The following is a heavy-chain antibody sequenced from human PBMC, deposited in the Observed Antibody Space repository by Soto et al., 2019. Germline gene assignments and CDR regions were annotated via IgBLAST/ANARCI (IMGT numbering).Heavy chain of an antibody. V-gene: IGHV4-59*01. J-gene: IGHJ4*02. CDR1: GASISTYY. CDR2: ISHSGST. D-gene: IGHD3-10*01. Sequence: SETLSLTCTVSGASISTYYWTWIRQPPGKGLEWLGYISHSGSTNYSPSLKSRVTISVDTSKNQFSLKLNSVTAADTAVYYCASVAYASGTYRFDYWGQGTLVTVSS. CDR3: ASVAYASGTYRFDY.